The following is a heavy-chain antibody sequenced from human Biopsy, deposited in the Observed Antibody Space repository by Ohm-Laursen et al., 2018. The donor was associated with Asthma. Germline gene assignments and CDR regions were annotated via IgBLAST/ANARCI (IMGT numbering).Heavy chain of an antibody. CDR2: ISPIFGSI. CDR1: GGTLNNYA. Sequence: ASVKVSCKTSGGTLNNYAINWVRQAPGQGLEWMGGISPIFGSIKYAEKFQGRVTLTADVFTNTVHMELTSLRSDDTAVLYCAKASCYYFSCDLGVWGQGTTVIVSS. J-gene: IGHJ6*02. V-gene: IGHV1-69*13. CDR3: AKASCYYFSCDLGV.